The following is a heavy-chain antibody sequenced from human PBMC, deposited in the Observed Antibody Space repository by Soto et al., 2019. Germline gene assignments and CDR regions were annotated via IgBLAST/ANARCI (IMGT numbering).Heavy chain of an antibody. D-gene: IGHD2-2*01. V-gene: IGHV3-7*01. CDR3: ARLDCISTSCYAGRKGMYYFDY. CDR2: IKQDGSEK. CDR1: GFTFSSYA. Sequence: PGGSLRLSFAASGFTFSSYAMHWVRQAPGKGLEWVANIKQDGSEKYYVDSVKGRFTISRDNAKNSLYLQMNSLRAEDTAVYYCARLDCISTSCYAGRKGMYYFDYWGQGTLVTVSS. J-gene: IGHJ4*02.